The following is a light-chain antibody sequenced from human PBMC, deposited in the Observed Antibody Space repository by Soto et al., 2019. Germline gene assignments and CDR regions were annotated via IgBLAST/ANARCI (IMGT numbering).Light chain of an antibody. Sequence: DIVMTQSPLSLPVTPGEPASISCRSSQSLLHSNGYTYFDWYLQKPGQSPQLLIYLGSNRASGVPDRFSGSGSGTDFTLKISRVEAEDVGVYYCMQALQAPWTFDQGTKVEIK. V-gene: IGKV2-28*01. CDR2: LGS. CDR3: MQALQAPWT. J-gene: IGKJ1*01. CDR1: QSLLHSNGYTY.